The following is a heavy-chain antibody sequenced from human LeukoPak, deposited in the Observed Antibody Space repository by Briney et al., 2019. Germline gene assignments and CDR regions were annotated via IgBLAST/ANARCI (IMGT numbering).Heavy chain of an antibody. Sequence: SETLSLTCTVSGGSISSSSYYWGWIRQPPGKGLEWIGYIYYSGSTYYNPSLKSRVTISVDTSKNQFSLKLSSVTAADTAVYYCARSEDFWSGYYSDYWGQGTLVTVSS. CDR2: IYYSGST. J-gene: IGHJ4*02. D-gene: IGHD3-3*01. CDR1: GGSISSSSYY. CDR3: ARSEDFWSGYYSDY. V-gene: IGHV4-39*01.